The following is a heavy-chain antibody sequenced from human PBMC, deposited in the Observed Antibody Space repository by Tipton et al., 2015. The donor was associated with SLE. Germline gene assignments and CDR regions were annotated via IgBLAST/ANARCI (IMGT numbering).Heavy chain of an antibody. D-gene: IGHD4/OR15-4a*01. CDR2: IYPADSDT. Sequence: QLVQSGAEVKKSGESLKISCQTSGYSFSHYWIGWVRQMPGKGLEWMGIIYPADSDTRYSPSFQGQVTMSVDKSISTAYLQWNSLKASDTAMYYCAGRHYGDDPRAWNAFDIWGHGTMVTVSS. CDR3: AGRHYGDDPRAWNAFDI. J-gene: IGHJ3*02. V-gene: IGHV5-51*03. CDR1: GYSFSHYW.